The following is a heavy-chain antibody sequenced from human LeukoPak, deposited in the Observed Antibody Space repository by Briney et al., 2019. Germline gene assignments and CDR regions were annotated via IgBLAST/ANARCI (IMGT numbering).Heavy chain of an antibody. Sequence: GGSLRLSCAASGFTFSSYGMHWVRQAPGKGLELVAFIRYDGSNKYYADSVKGRFTISRDNSKNTLYLQMNSLRAEDTAVYYCAKDIDGYDGYYFDYWGQGTLVTVSS. CDR2: IRYDGSNK. CDR3: AKDIDGYDGYYFDY. J-gene: IGHJ4*02. D-gene: IGHD5-12*01. V-gene: IGHV3-30*02. CDR1: GFTFSSYG.